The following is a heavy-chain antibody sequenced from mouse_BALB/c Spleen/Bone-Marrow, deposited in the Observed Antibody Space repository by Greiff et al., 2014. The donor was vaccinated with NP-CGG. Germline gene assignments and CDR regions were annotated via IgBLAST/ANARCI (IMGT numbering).Heavy chain of an antibody. Sequence: VQLEESGAELVRPGVSVKISCKGSGYTFTDYAIHWVKQSHAKSLEWIGLISGYYGDAIYNQKFKGKATMTVDKSPSTAYMDLARLTSEDSAIYYCARSGKVRNAMDYWGQGTTVTVPS. V-gene: IGHV1S137*01. J-gene: IGHJ4*01. CDR3: ARSGKVRNAMDY. CDR2: ISGYYGDA. CDR1: GYTFTDYA. D-gene: IGHD2-14*01.